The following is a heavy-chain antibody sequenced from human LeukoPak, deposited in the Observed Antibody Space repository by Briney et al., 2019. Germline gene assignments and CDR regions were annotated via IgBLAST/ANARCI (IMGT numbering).Heavy chain of an antibody. D-gene: IGHD6-6*01. CDR1: GYSITTYW. CDR2: IYPGDSDT. J-gene: IGHJ4*02. CDR3: ARQWSSSSSDY. V-gene: IGHV5-51*01. Sequence: GESLKISCQGSGYSITTYWIGWVRQMPGKGLEWMGIIYPGDSDTRYSPSFQGQVTISADKSISTAYLQWSSLKASDTAMYYCARQWSSSSSDYWGQGTLVTVSS.